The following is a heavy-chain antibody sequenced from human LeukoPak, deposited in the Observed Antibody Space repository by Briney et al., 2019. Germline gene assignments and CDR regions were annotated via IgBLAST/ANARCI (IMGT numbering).Heavy chain of an antibody. V-gene: IGHV5-51*01. CDR2: IYPGDSDT. Sequence: GESLKISCKGSGYSFSTYWIGWVRQMPGKGLEWMGIIYPGDSDTRYSPSFQGQVTISAVKSISTAYLQWSSLKASDTAMYYCARRDSSGWYYFDYWGQGTLVTVSS. J-gene: IGHJ4*02. D-gene: IGHD6-19*01. CDR3: ARRDSSGWYYFDY. CDR1: GYSFSTYW.